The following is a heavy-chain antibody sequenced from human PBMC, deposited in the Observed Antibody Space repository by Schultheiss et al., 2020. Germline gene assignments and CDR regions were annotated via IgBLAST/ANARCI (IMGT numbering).Heavy chain of an antibody. Sequence: SQTLSLTCTVSGGSISSGDYYWSWIRQPPGKGLEWIGSIYYSGSTYYNPSLKSRVTISVDTSKNQFSLKLSSVTAADTAVYYCAREDYGDYRGYYYGMDVWGQGTTVTVSS. CDR1: GGSISSGDYY. V-gene: IGHV4-39*02. J-gene: IGHJ6*02. D-gene: IGHD4-17*01. CDR3: AREDYGDYRGYYYGMDV. CDR2: IYYSGST.